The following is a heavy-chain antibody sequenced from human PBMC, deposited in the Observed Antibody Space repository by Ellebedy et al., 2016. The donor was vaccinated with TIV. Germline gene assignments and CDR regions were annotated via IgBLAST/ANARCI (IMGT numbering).Heavy chain of an antibody. CDR2: ISSSSSYI. J-gene: IGHJ4*02. V-gene: IGHV3-21*01. CDR3: ARGSWPEETFDY. D-gene: IGHD6-13*01. CDR1: GFTFSSYS. Sequence: GESLKISCAASGFTFSSYSMNWVRQAPGKGLEWVSSISSSSSYIYYADSVKGRFTISRDNSKNTLYLQMNSLRAEDTAVYYCARGSWPEETFDYWGQGTLVTVSS.